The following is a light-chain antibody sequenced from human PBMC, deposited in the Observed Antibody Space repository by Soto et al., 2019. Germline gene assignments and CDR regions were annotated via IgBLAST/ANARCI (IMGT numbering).Light chain of an antibody. V-gene: IGLV2-14*03. CDR1: SSDVGAYNY. CDR2: DVN. J-gene: IGLJ1*01. Sequence: QSALTQPASVSGSPGQSITIPCTGTSSDVGAYNYVSWYQHHPGKAPQLIIDDVNNRPSGVSNRFSGSKSGSTASLTISGLQAEDEADYYCFSYTTSGRYVFGTGTKVTVL. CDR3: FSYTTSGRYV.